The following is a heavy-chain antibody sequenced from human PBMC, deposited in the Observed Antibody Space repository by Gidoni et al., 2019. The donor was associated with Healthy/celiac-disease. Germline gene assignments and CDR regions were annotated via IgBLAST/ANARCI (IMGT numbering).Heavy chain of an antibody. Sequence: EVQLLESGGGLVQPGGSLRLSCAASGLPFISYAMSWVRQAPGKGLECVSAISGSGGSTYYADSVKGRFTISRDNSKNTLYLQMNSLRAEDTAVYYCAKRGAGDRGWFDPWGQGTLVTVSS. D-gene: IGHD7-27*01. CDR2: ISGSGGST. CDR1: GLPFISYA. CDR3: AKRGAGDRGWFDP. J-gene: IGHJ5*02. V-gene: IGHV3-23*01.